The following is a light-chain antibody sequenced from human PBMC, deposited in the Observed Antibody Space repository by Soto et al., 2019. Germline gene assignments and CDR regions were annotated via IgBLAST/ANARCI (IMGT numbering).Light chain of an antibody. CDR3: HKYGSAPAWT. CDR2: GAS. V-gene: IGKV3-20*01. J-gene: IGKJ1*01. CDR1: QSISSSY. Sequence: EIVLTQSPGTLSLFPGERATLSCSASQSISSSYLAWYQQKPGQAPRLLIHGASNRATGIPDRFSGAESGRDVNLTISRLEPEDFAVYYCHKYGSAPAWTFGQGTKVEIK.